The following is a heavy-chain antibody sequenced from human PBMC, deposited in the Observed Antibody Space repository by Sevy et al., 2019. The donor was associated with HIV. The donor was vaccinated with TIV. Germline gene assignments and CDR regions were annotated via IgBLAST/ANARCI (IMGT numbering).Heavy chain of an antibody. V-gene: IGHV4-59*02. CDR2: IYYSGST. J-gene: IGHJ6*02. Sequence: SETLSLTCTVSGGSVSSYFWSWIRQPPGKGLEWIGYIYYSGSTDYNPSLKSRVTISLDTSKNQFSLKLSSVTAADTAVYYYYNGMDVWGQGTTVTVSS. CDR3: YNGMDV. CDR1: GGSVSSYF.